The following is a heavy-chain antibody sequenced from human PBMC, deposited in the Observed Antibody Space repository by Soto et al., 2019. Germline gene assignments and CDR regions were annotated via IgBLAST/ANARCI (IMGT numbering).Heavy chain of an antibody. Sequence: GTSAKVSSKAPRYSFTSYYMHWVRQAPGQGLEWKGIINPSGGSTSYAQKFQGRVTTTRDTSTSTVYMELSSLRSEDTAVYYCARVLRYFDWLSYYYYGMDVWGQGTSVTGSS. D-gene: IGHD3-9*01. CDR2: INPSGGST. CDR3: ARVLRYFDWLSYYYYGMDV. V-gene: IGHV1-46*03. CDR1: RYSFTSYY. J-gene: IGHJ6*02.